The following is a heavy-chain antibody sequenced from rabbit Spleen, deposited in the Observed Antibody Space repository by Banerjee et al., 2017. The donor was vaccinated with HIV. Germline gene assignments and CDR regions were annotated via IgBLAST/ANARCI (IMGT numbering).Heavy chain of an antibody. CDR1: GFSFSSNW. J-gene: IGHJ4*01. CDR3: VRDRADIGGDYGPYYFDF. V-gene: IGHV1S45*01. Sequence: LEESGGGLVKPGGTLTLTCTVSGFSFSSNWICWVRQAPGKGLEWIACINASTGKPVYATWASGRFTISRTSSTTVTLRMTSLTAADRAIYFCVRDRADIGGDYGPYYFDFWGQGTLVTVS. CDR2: INASTGKP. D-gene: IGHD2-1*01.